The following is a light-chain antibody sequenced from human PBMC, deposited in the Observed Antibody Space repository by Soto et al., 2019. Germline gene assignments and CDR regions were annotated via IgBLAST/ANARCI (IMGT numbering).Light chain of an antibody. Sequence: EIVMTQTPATVSVSPVESATLSCMASQNIGSNLAWYQQKPGQAPRLLIYAASSRATGSPDRFSGGGSGTDFTLTISRLEPEDFAVYYCQQYGYSPITFGQGTRLEIK. CDR2: AAS. CDR3: QQYGYSPIT. J-gene: IGKJ5*01. CDR1: QNIGSN. V-gene: IGKV3-20*01.